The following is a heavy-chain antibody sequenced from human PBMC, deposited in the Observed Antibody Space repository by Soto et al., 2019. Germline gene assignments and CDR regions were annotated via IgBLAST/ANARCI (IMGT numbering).Heavy chain of an antibody. CDR1: GYTFTSYA. D-gene: IGHD2-21*02. V-gene: IGHV1-3*01. CDR2: INAGNGNT. Sequence: VSVKVSCKASGYTFTSYAMHWVRQAPGQRLEWMGWINAGNGNTKYSQKFQGRVTITRDTSASTAYMELSSLRSEDTAVYYCARSIVVVTAADYGGQGTLVTVSS. J-gene: IGHJ4*02. CDR3: ARSIVVVTAADY.